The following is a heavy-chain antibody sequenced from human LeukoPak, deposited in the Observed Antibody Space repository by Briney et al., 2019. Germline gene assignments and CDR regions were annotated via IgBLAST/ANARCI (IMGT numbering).Heavy chain of an antibody. D-gene: IGHD3-16*01. J-gene: IGHJ5*02. CDR1: GGSFSDYY. CDR2: VNHSGST. CDR3: ARDSGTTGGVKFDP. Sequence: SETLSLTCAVYGGSFSDYYWSWIRQPPGKGLEWIGEVNHSGSTNYNPSLKSRVTISVDTSKNQFSLKLSSVTAADTAVYYCARDSGTTGGVKFDPWGQGTLVTVSS. V-gene: IGHV4-34*01.